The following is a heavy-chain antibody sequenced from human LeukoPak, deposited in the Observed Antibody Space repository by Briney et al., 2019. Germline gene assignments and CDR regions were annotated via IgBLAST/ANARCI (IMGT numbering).Heavy chain of an antibody. CDR1: GGSFSGYY. V-gene: IGHV4-34*01. CDR3: ARGRGWLQPFDY. CDR2: INHSGST. Sequence: SETLSLTCAVYGGSFSGYYWSWIRQPPGKGLEWIGEINHSGSTNYNPSLKSRVTISVDTSKTQFSLKLSSVTAADTAVYYCARGRGWLQPFDYWGRGTLVTVSS. D-gene: IGHD5-24*01. J-gene: IGHJ4*02.